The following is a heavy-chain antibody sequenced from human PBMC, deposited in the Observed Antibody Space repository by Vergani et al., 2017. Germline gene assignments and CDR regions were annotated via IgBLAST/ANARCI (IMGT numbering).Heavy chain of an antibody. CDR2: IYHSGST. CDR1: GGSISGTNW. D-gene: IGHD5-18*01. Sequence: QVQLQESGPGLVKPPGTLSLTCAVSGGSISGTNWWSWVRQSPGKGLEWIGEIYHSGSTNYNPSLKSRVTISVDKSKNQFSLKLSSVTAADTAVYYCARAYGDTAMPRFDYWGQGTLVTVSS. CDR3: ARAYGDTAMPRFDY. J-gene: IGHJ4*02. V-gene: IGHV4-4*03.